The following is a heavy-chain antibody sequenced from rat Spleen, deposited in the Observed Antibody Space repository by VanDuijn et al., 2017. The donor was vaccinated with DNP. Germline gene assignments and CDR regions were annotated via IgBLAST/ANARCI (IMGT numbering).Heavy chain of an antibody. D-gene: IGHD1-11*01. CDR1: GYSITSNY. CDR2: ISYSGST. V-gene: IGHV3-1*01. CDR3: ARHEATEGIDFDY. Sequence: EVQLQESGPGLVKPSQSLSLTCSVTGYSITSNYWAWIRKFPGNKMEWMGYISYSGSTGYNPSLKSRFSITRDTSKNQFFLQLNSVTTEDTATYYCARHEATEGIDFDYWGQGVMVTVSS. J-gene: IGHJ2*01.